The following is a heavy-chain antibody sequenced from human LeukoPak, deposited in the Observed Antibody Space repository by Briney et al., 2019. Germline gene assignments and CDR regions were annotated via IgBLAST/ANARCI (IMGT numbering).Heavy chain of an antibody. J-gene: IGHJ4*02. CDR1: GGTFSSYA. D-gene: IGHD4-17*01. Sequence: ASVKVSCKASGGTFSSYAISWVRQAPGQGLEWMGGIIPIFGTANYAQKFQGRVTITADESTSTAYMELSSLRSEDTAVYYCASGDDYGDYHFDYWGQGTLVTVSS. CDR2: IIPIFGTA. CDR3: ASGDDYGDYHFDY. V-gene: IGHV1-69*13.